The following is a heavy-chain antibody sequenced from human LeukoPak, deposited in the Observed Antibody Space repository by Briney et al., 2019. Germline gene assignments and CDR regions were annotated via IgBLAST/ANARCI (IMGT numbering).Heavy chain of an antibody. CDR3: AKGPLSTSCFPFDY. D-gene: IGHD2-2*01. J-gene: IGHJ4*02. Sequence: GGSLRLSCAASGYTFSSYAMSWVRQAPGKGLEWVSAISGSGGSTYYADSVKGRFTISRDNSKNTLYLQMNSLRAEDTAVYYCAKGPLSTSCFPFDYWGQGTLVTVSS. V-gene: IGHV3-23*01. CDR2: ISGSGGST. CDR1: GYTFSSYA.